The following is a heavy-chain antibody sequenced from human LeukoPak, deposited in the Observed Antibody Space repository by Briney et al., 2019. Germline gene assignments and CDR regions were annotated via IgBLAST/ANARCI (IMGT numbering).Heavy chain of an antibody. J-gene: IGHJ6*02. CDR1: GFTFSSYG. V-gene: IGHV3-33*01. Sequence: GGSLRLSCAASGFTFSSYGMHWVRQTPGKGLEWVAAISYGGSNKYYADSVKGRFTISRDNSKNTLYLRMNSLRAEDTAVYYCARDAVDTANAVWGQGTTVTVSS. CDR2: ISYGGSNK. D-gene: IGHD5-18*01. CDR3: ARDAVDTANAV.